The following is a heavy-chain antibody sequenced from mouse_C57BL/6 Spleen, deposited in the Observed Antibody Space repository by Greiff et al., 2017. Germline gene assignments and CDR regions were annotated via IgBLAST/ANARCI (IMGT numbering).Heavy chain of an antibody. Sequence: EVKVVESGGGLVKPGGSLKLSCAASGFTFSSYTMSWVRQTPEKRLEWVATISGGGGNTYYPYSVKGRFTISRDNAKNTLYLQMSSLRSEDTALYYCARHGGTYFDYWGQGTTLTVSS. CDR3: ARHGGTYFDY. CDR1: GFTFSSYT. J-gene: IGHJ2*01. D-gene: IGHD3-3*01. CDR2: ISGGGGNT. V-gene: IGHV5-9*01.